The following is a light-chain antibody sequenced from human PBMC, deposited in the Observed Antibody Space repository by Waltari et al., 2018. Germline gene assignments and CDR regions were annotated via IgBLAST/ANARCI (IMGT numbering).Light chain of an antibody. CDR2: EVN. V-gene: IGLV2-8*01. CDR1: SSDVGGYDY. Sequence: QSALTQPPSASGSPGQSVTISCTGTSSDVGGYDYVSWYQQHPGKAPKLIIYEVNKRPSGVPDRFSGSKSGTTASLTVSGLQAEDDADYYCSSYTSSNNCVFGTGTKVTVL. J-gene: IGLJ1*01. CDR3: SSYTSSNNCV.